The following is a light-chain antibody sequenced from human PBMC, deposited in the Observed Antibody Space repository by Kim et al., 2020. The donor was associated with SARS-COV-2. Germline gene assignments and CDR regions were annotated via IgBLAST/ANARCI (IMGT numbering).Light chain of an antibody. CDR2: GTS. J-gene: IGKJ1*01. Sequence: PGDRPTLSCRASPCVPSPYVALYQQTPGPAPRLLIYGTSTRAARIPGRFRGSGSGTEYPLTINRLEPEDFAIYYCQQFVSSRTWTFGQGTKVDIK. CDR1: PCVPSPY. CDR3: QQFVSSRTWT. V-gene: IGKV3-20*01.